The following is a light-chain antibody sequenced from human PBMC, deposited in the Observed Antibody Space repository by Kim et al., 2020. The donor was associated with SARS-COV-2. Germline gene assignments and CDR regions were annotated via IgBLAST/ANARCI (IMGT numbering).Light chain of an antibody. J-gene: IGKJ1*01. CDR2: GAS. CDR3: QQYNNWWT. Sequence: VSQGKSSPLPCRPSQGVRDNLAWFPQKPGLAPRALIFGASPRATGIPARFSGSGFGKEFTFTISSLQSEVFGVYSCQQYNNWWTFGPGAKVGIK. CDR1: QGVRDN. V-gene: IGKV3-15*01.